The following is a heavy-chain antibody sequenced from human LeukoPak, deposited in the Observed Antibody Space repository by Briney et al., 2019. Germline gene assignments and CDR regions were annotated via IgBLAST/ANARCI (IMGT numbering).Heavy chain of an antibody. CDR1: GGSISSGGYY. D-gene: IGHD5-12*01. CDR3: ARVQGSYSGYDHRGLYYFDY. J-gene: IGHJ4*02. Sequence: PSETLSLTCTVSGGSISSGGYYWSWIRQPPGKGLEWIGYIYHSGSTYYNPSLKSRVTISVDTSKNQFSLRLSSVTAADTAVYYCARVQGSYSGYDHRGLYYFDYWGQGTLVTVSS. CDR2: IYHSGST. V-gene: IGHV4-30-2*01.